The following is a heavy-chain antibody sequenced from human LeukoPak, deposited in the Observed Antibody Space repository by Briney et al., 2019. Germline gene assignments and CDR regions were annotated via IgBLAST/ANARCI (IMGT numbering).Heavy chain of an antibody. J-gene: IGHJ4*02. V-gene: IGHV3-23*01. D-gene: IGHD6-19*01. CDR3: AKGGWSYFDC. CDR2: ISDSGAGT. CDR1: GFTFRSSG. Sequence: GGSLRLSCAVSGFTFRSSGMTWVREAPGKGLEWVSAISDSGAGTYYADSVKGRFTVSRDNSKNTLFLQMNSLRVEDTAVYYCAKGGWSYFDCWGQGILVTVSP.